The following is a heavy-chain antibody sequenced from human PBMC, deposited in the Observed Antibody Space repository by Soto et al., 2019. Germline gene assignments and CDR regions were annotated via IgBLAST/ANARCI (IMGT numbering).Heavy chain of an antibody. V-gene: IGHV3-30-3*01. J-gene: IGHJ6*02. CDR1: GFIFSSYA. D-gene: IGHD1-1*01. CDR2: ISYDGSNK. Sequence: QVQLVESGGGVVQPGRSLRLSCAASGFIFSSYAMHWVRQAPGKGLEWVAVISYDGSNKYYADSVKGRFTISRDNSKNTLYLQMNSLRAEDTAVYYCARDRLRYNWNDFPYYYYGMDVWGQGTTVTVSS. CDR3: ARDRLRYNWNDFPYYYYGMDV.